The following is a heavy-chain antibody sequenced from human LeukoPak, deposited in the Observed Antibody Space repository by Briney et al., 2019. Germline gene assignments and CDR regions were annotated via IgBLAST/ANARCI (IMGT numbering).Heavy chain of an antibody. CDR2: INHSGST. CDR3: ARGGYSYGYGIYYYYYMDV. V-gene: IGHV4-34*01. D-gene: IGHD5-18*01. Sequence: SETLSLTCAVYGGSFSGYYWSWIRQPLGKGLEWIGEINHSGSTNYNPSLKSRVTISVDTSKNQFSLKLSSVTAADTAVYYCARGGYSYGYGIYYYYYMDVWGKGTTVTVSS. CDR1: GGSFSGYY. J-gene: IGHJ6*03.